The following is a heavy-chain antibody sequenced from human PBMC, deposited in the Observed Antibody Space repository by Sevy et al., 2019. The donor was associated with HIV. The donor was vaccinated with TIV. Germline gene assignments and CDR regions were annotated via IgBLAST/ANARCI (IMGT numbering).Heavy chain of an antibody. J-gene: IGHJ3*02. CDR1: GFTFSSYG. V-gene: IGHV3-33*06. CDR2: IWYDGSNK. CDR3: AKGGLWFGELFGAFDI. Sequence: GGSLRLSCAASGFTFSSYGMHWVRQAPGKGLEWLAVIWYDGSNKYYADSVKGRFTISRDNSKNMLYLQMNSLRAEDTAVYYSAKGGLWFGELFGAFDIWGQGTMVTVSS. D-gene: IGHD3-10*01.